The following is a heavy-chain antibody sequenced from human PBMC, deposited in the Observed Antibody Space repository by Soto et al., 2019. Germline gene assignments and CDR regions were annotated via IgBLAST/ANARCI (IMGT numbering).Heavy chain of an antibody. Sequence: PSETLSLTCAVCGGSISSYYWSWIRQPTGKGLEWIGYIYYSGSTNYNPSLKSRVTISVDTSKNQFSLKLSSVTAADTAVYYCARAKAPLYSSSWYWFDPWGQGTLVTVSS. CDR3: ARAKAPLYSSSWYWFDP. D-gene: IGHD6-13*01. CDR2: IYYSGST. V-gene: IGHV4-59*08. CDR1: GGSISSYY. J-gene: IGHJ5*02.